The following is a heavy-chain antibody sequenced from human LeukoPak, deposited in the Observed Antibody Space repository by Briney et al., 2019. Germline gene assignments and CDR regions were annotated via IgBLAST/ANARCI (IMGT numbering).Heavy chain of an antibody. Sequence: SETLSLTCTASGGSVSSGSYYWSWIRQPPGKGLEWIRYIYYSGSTNYNPSLKSRVTISVDTSKNQFSLKLSSVTAADTAVYYCARGGSDYYDSSGYYFDSWGQGTLVTVSS. J-gene: IGHJ4*02. V-gene: IGHV4-61*01. CDR1: GGSVSSGSYY. D-gene: IGHD3-22*01. CDR2: IYYSGST. CDR3: ARGGSDYYDSSGYYFDS.